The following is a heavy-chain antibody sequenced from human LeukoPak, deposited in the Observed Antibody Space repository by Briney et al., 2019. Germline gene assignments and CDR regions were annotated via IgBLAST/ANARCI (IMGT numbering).Heavy chain of an antibody. D-gene: IGHD1-26*01. J-gene: IGHJ4*02. CDR2: IYYSGST. V-gene: IGHV4-39*01. CDR3: AKSGGYGLIDY. Sequence: SETLSLTCTVSGASVSGSAYYWGWIRQPPGKGLEWIGNIYYSGSTYYNDSLESRVTISIDTSKNQFSLKLNSVTAADTAMYYCAKSGGYGLIDYWGQGTLVTVSS. CDR1: GASVSGSAYY.